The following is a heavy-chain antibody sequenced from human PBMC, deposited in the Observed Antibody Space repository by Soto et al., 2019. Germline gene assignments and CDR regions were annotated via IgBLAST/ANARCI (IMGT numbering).Heavy chain of an antibody. CDR2: IIPILGIA. CDR3: ARERLPPGAGTEAAWYFDL. J-gene: IGHJ2*01. Sequence: QVQLVQSGAEVKKPGSSVKVSCKASGGTFSSYTISWVRQAPGQGLEWMGRIIPILGIANYAQKFQGRVTITADKSTSTAYMELSSLRSEDTAVYYWARERLPPGAGTEAAWYFDLWGRGTLVTVSS. D-gene: IGHD6-19*01. V-gene: IGHV1-69*08. CDR1: GGTFSSYT.